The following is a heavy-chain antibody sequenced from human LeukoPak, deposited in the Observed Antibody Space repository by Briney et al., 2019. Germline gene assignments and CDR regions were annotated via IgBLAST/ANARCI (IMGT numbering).Heavy chain of an antibody. V-gene: IGHV1-69*04. D-gene: IGHD2-21*02. J-gene: IGHJ4*02. CDR1: GGTFNNYA. CDR2: IIPNLAIA. CDR3: ARASCGGDCSPNY. Sequence: ASLKVSFKASGGTFNNYAISWVRQAPGQGLEWMGRIIPNLAIAKYAQKLQGRLTITADTSTSTVYMELSSLTYDDTAVYYCARASCGGDCSPNYWGQGTLVTVPS.